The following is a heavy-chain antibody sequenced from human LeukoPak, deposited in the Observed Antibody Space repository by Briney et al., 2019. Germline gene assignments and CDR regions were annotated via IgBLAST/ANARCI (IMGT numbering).Heavy chain of an antibody. V-gene: IGHV3-43D*04. CDR2: ISWDGGST. Sequence: PGGSLRLSCADSGFTFDDYAMHWVRQAPGKGLEWVSLISWDGGSTYYADSVKGRFTISRDNSKNSLYLQMNSLRAEDTALYYCAKEGEPYAFDIWGQGTMVTVTS. D-gene: IGHD3-16*01. J-gene: IGHJ3*02. CDR3: AKEGEPYAFDI. CDR1: GFTFDDYA.